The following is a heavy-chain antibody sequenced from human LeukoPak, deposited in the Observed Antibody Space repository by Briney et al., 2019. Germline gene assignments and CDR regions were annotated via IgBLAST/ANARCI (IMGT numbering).Heavy chain of an antibody. V-gene: IGHV4-34*01. CDR1: GGSFSGYY. CDR3: ASGRMGGGVQLYYYCGFDV. J-gene: IGHJ6*02. CDR2: INHSGST. D-gene: IGHD3-16*01. Sequence: SETLSLTCTVYGGSFSGYYWSWIRQPPRKGLEWIGEINHSGSTNYNQTPNSRVTISVDTSKNQYSLMLRSVSAPGPAVYYCASGRMGGGVQLYYYCGFDVWGQGTTVTVSS.